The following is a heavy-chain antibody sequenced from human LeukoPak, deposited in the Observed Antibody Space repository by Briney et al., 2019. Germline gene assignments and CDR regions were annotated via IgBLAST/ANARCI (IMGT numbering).Heavy chain of an antibody. CDR3: VRGGTDILLEPPAIPFDY. CDR1: GFTFSSYS. CDR2: ISSSSSDI. J-gene: IGHJ4*02. V-gene: IGHV3-21*01. D-gene: IGHD2-8*01. Sequence: GGSLRLSCAASGFTFSSYSMNWVRQAPGKGLEWVSSISSSSSDIFYADSVKGRFTISRDNAENSLFLQMDSLRAEDTAVYYCVRGGTDILLEPPAIPFDYWGQGALVTVSS.